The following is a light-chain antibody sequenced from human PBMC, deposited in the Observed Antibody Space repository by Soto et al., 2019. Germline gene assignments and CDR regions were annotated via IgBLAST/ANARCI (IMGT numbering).Light chain of an antibody. J-gene: IGKJ1*01. CDR1: QSVSSY. Sequence: EIVLTHSPATLSLSPWERATLSCRASQSVSSYLAWYQQKPGQAPRLLIYDASSRATGIPDRFSGSGSGTDFALTINRLEPDDFAVYYCQQYGKSPLTFGQGTKVDIK. CDR2: DAS. V-gene: IGKV3-20*01. CDR3: QQYGKSPLT.